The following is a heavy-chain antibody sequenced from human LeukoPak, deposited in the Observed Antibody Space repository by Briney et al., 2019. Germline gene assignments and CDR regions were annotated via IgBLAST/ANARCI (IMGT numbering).Heavy chain of an antibody. V-gene: IGHV4-34*01. J-gene: IGHJ5*02. Sequence: TLSLTCAVYGGSFSGYYWSWIRQPPGKGLEWIGEINHSGSTNYNPSLKSRVTISVDTSKNQISLKVRSVTAADTAVYYCARTTEDCSSTSCYQYWFDPWGQGTLVTVSS. D-gene: IGHD2-2*01. CDR2: INHSGST. CDR3: ARTTEDCSSTSCYQYWFDP. CDR1: GGSFSGYY.